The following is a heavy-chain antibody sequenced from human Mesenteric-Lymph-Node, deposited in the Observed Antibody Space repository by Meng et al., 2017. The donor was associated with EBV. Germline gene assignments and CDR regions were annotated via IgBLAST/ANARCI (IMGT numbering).Heavy chain of an antibody. CDR3: ARDGGAGGDKGY. V-gene: IGHV1-2*06. D-gene: IGHD3-16*01. J-gene: IGHJ4*02. CDR1: GYTFTDYH. Sequence: VPLVESGAEVKKPGASVKVSCKASGYTFTDYHIHWVRQAPGQGLEWMGRINPSSGGTDHAQRFRDGATMTRDTSISTAYMEVKRLTFDDTAMYYCARDGGAGGDKGYWGQGTLVTVSS. CDR2: INPSSGGT.